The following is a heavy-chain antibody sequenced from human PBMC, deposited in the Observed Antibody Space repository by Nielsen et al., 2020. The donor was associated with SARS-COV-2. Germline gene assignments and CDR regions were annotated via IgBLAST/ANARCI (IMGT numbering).Heavy chain of an antibody. CDR1: GYTFTGYY. D-gene: IGHD3-22*01. CDR2: INPNTGNT. J-gene: IGHJ4*02. Sequence: ASVKVSCKASGYTFTGYYIHWVRQAPGQGLEWMGWINPNTGNTKYAQKFQDWVTMTRDTSINTAYIELSRLRSDDMAVYFCARRGLDNSGYYWDYWGQGTLVTVSS. CDR3: ARRGLDNSGYYWDY. V-gene: IGHV1-2*04.